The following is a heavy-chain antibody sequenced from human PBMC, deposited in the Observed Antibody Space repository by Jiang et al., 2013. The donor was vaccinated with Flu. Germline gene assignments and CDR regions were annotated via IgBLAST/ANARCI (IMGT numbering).Heavy chain of an antibody. CDR2: INTITGDP. CDR1: GYSFSTYA. V-gene: IGHV7-4-1*02. CDR3: ARLILSTDLRNGWFFDY. Sequence: QSGSELKEPGASVKVSCKASGYSFSTYAMNWVRQAPGQGLEWMGWINTITGDPMYAQGFTGRFVFSLDTSVSTTYLQISSLKTEDTAVYYCARLILSTDLRNGWFFDYWGQGTLVTVSS. D-gene: IGHD5-24*01. J-gene: IGHJ4*02.